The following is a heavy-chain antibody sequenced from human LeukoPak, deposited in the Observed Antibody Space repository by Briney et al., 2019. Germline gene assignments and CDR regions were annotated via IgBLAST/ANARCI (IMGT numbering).Heavy chain of an antibody. J-gene: IGHJ6*02. CDR3: ARGLSGGYTRNFGIYYYGLDV. V-gene: IGHV4-34*01. D-gene: IGHD2-15*01. CDR2: IDYSGTT. CDR1: GGSFRHPY. Sequence: SETLSLTCAVYGGSFRHPYWNWIRQPPGQGLEWIGNIDYSGTTNYNPSLKGGGILSVAMSKIQLPLKLSSVTAADTAVYYCARGLSGGYTRNFGIYYYGLDVWGQGTTVTVSS.